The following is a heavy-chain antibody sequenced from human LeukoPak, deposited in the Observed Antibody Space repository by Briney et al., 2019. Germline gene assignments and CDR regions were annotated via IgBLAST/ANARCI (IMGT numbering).Heavy chain of an antibody. D-gene: IGHD2-21*02. CDR1: GGSFSSYY. Sequence: SETLSLTCAVYGGSFSSYYWSWIRQPPGKGLEWIGYIYYSGSTNYNPSLKSRVTISVDTSKNQFSLKLSSVTAADTAVYYCARDSTSSYCGGDCYAFDIWGQGTMVTVSS. CDR3: ARDSTSSYCGGDCYAFDI. V-gene: IGHV4-59*01. CDR2: IYYSGST. J-gene: IGHJ3*02.